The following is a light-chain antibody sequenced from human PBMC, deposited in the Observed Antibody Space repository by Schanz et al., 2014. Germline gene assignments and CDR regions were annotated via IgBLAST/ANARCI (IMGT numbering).Light chain of an antibody. CDR1: QSISSKY. Sequence: EIVLTQSPGTLSLSPGERATLSCRASQSISSKYFAWYQQRPGQAPRLLIYGASSRATGIPDRFSGSGSGTDFTLTISRLEPEDFATYYCQQSYSTLWTFGQGTKVEIK. J-gene: IGKJ1*01. V-gene: IGKV3-20*01. CDR3: QQSYSTLWT. CDR2: GAS.